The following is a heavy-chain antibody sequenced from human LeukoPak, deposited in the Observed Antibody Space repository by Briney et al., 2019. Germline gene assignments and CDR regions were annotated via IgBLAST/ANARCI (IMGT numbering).Heavy chain of an antibody. Sequence: GSLRLSCAASGFTFSSYNMNWVRQAPGKGLEWVSYISSSSSIIYYADSVKGRFTISRDNAKNSMYLQMNSLRDEDTAVYYCARDQSHYDSGSPLWGQGTLVTVSS. V-gene: IGHV3-48*02. D-gene: IGHD3-10*01. CDR2: ISSSSSII. CDR1: GFTFSSYN. J-gene: IGHJ4*02. CDR3: ARDQSHYDSGSPL.